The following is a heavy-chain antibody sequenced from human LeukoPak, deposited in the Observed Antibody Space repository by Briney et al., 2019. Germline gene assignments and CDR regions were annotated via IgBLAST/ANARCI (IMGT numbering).Heavy chain of an antibody. CDR3: ARARFILTGLDYYYGMDV. CDR1: GFTFGSYG. D-gene: IGHD3-9*01. Sequence: GGSLRLSCAASGFTFGSYGVHWVRQAPGKGLEWVAFIRHDGSDKYYADSVKGRFTISRDNPKSTVYLQMNSLRAEDTAVYYCARARFILTGLDYYYGMDVWGQGTTVTVSS. CDR2: IRHDGSDK. J-gene: IGHJ6*02. V-gene: IGHV3-30*02.